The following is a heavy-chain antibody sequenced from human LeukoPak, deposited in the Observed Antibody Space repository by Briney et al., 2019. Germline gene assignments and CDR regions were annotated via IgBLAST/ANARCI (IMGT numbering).Heavy chain of an antibody. Sequence: ASVKVSYKASGYTFTGYYMHWVRQAPGQGLEWMGWINPNSGGTNYAQKFQGRVTMTRDTSISTAYMELSRLRSDDTAVYYCARSITMVRGVFDYWGQGTLVTVSS. CDR2: INPNSGGT. J-gene: IGHJ4*02. CDR1: GYTFTGYY. D-gene: IGHD3-10*01. CDR3: ARSITMVRGVFDY. V-gene: IGHV1-2*02.